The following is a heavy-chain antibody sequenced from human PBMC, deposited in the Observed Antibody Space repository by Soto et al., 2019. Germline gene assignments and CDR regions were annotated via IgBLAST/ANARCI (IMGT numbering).Heavy chain of an antibody. CDR2: INSDGSSI. J-gene: IGHJ5*02. CDR3: ARGTVPKYYDFWSGYYTPNVWFDP. V-gene: IGHV3-74*01. Sequence: GGSLRLSCAASGFTFSSYWMHWVRQAPGKGLVWVSRINSDGSSISYADSVKGRFTISRDNAKNTLYLQMNSLRAEDTAVYYCARGTVPKYYDFWSGYYTPNVWFDPWVQGTLVTVSS. D-gene: IGHD3-3*01. CDR1: GFTFSSYW.